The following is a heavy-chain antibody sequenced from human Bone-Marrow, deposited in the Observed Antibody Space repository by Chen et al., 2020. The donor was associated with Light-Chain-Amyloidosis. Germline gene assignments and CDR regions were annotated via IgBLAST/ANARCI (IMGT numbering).Heavy chain of an antibody. V-gene: IGHV3-7*01. CDR3: ARESTSSEGGG. D-gene: IGHD1-26*01. J-gene: IGHJ1*01. Sequence: EVQLVESGGGLVQPGGSLRLSCTGTGFTLSRYWMSWVRQAPGKGLEWVANRERDGDEKSYVDSVKSRFTISRGNAKNSLYLQMNSRRDEDTAVYDCARESTSSEGGGWGQGALVTVSS. CDR1: GFTLSRYW. CDR2: RERDGDEK.